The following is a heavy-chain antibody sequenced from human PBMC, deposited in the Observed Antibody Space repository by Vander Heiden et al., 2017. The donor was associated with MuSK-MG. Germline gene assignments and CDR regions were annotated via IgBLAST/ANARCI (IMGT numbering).Heavy chain of an antibody. J-gene: IGHJ5*02. CDR2: ISGSGGST. D-gene: IGHD2-15*01. Sequence: EVQLLESGGGLVQPGGSLRLSCAASGFTFSSYAMSWVRQAPGKGLEWVSAISGSGGSTYYEDSVKGRFTISRDNSKNTLYLQMNSLRAEDTAVYYCAKDNSVVAATSRGFDPWGQGTLVTVSS. CDR1: GFTFSSYA. CDR3: AKDNSVVAATSRGFDP. V-gene: IGHV3-23*01.